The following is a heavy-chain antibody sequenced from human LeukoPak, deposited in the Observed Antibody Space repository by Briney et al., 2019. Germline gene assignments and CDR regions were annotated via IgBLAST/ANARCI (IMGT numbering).Heavy chain of an antibody. CDR3: ARGSYSSSWNWFDP. Sequence: ASVKVSCKASGYTFTSYDINWVRQATGQGLNPKSVNTGYAQKFQGRVSMTRDASISTAYMELSSLKYEDTAVYYRARGSYSSSWNWFDPWGQGTLVTLSS. CDR2: PKSVNT. D-gene: IGHD6-13*01. CDR1: GYTFTSYD. J-gene: IGHJ5*02. V-gene: IGHV1-8*01.